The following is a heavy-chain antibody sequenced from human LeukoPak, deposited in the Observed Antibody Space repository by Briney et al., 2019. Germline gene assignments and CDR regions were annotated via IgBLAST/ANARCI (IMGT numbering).Heavy chain of an antibody. J-gene: IGHJ4*02. D-gene: IGHD3-22*01. Sequence: SETLSLTCAAYGGSFSGYYWSWIRQPPGKGLEWIGEINHSGSTKYNPSLKSRVTISVDTSKNQFSLKLSSVTAADTAVYYCARHDYYDSSGYTGWGQGTLVTVSS. V-gene: IGHV4-34*01. CDR2: INHSGST. CDR3: ARHDYYDSSGYTG. CDR1: GGSFSGYY.